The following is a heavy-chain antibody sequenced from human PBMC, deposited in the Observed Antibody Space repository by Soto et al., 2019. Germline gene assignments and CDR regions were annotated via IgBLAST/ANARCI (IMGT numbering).Heavy chain of an antibody. CDR3: ARLRSYYDFWSGYYPNYFDY. Sequence: SETLSLTCTVSGGSISSSSYYWGWIRQPPGKGLEWIGSIYYSGSTYYNPSLKSRVTISVDTSKNQFSLKLSSVTAADTAVYYCARLRSYYDFWSGYYPNYFDYWGQGTLVTVS. V-gene: IGHV4-39*01. D-gene: IGHD3-3*01. CDR1: GGSISSSSYY. CDR2: IYYSGST. J-gene: IGHJ4*02.